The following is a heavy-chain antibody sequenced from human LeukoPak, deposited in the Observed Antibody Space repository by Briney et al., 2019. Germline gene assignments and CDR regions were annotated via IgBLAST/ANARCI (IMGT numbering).Heavy chain of an antibody. CDR2: ISYDGSNK. CDR3: ARDCGGDCWFDY. V-gene: IGHV3-30-3*01. D-gene: IGHD2-21*02. J-gene: IGHJ4*02. CDR1: GFTFSSYA. Sequence: GGSLRLSCAASGFTFSSYAMHWVRQAPGKGLEWVAVISYDGSNKYYADSVKGRFTISRGNSKNTLYLQMNSLRAEDTAVYYCARDCGGDCWFDYWGQGTLVTVSS.